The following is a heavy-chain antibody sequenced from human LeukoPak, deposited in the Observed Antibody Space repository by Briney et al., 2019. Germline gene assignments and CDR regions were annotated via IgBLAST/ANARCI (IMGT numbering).Heavy chain of an antibody. V-gene: IGHV3-74*01. CDR3: ARDLLYDSSGYYPGY. CDR1: GFTFSNYW. D-gene: IGHD3-22*01. CDR2: INTDGSST. J-gene: IGHJ4*02. Sequence: PGGSLRLSCAASGFTFSNYWMHWVRRAPGKGLVWVSRINTDGSSTNYADSVKGRFTISRDNAKNTLYLQMNSLRAEDTAVYYCARDLLYDSSGYYPGYWGQGTLVTVSS.